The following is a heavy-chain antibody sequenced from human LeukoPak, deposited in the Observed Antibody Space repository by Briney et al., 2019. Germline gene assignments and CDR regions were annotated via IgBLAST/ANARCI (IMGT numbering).Heavy chain of an antibody. Sequence: GGSLRLSCAASGFTFSSYAMHWVRQAPGKGLEYVSAISSNGGSTYYANSVKGRFTIPRDNSKNTLYLQMGSLRAEDMAVYYCARDRGEMATMGGDYYYYYYMDVWGKGTTVTVSS. CDR1: GFTFSSYA. D-gene: IGHD5-24*01. CDR2: ISSNGGST. CDR3: ARDRGEMATMGGDYYYYYYMDV. V-gene: IGHV3-64*01. J-gene: IGHJ6*03.